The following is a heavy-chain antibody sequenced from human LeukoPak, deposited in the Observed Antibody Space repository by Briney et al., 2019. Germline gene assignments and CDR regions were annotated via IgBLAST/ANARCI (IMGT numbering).Heavy chain of an antibody. Sequence: SETLSLTCTVSGGSISRSSYYWGWIRQPPGKGLEWIGSIYYSGSTYYNPSLKSRVTISVDTSKNQFSLRLSSVTAADTAVYYCARQGYSGSYRQGVWYFDLWGRGTLVTVSS. CDR3: ARQGYSGSYRQGVWYFDL. CDR2: IYYSGST. D-gene: IGHD1-26*01. CDR1: GGSISRSSYY. J-gene: IGHJ2*01. V-gene: IGHV4-39*01.